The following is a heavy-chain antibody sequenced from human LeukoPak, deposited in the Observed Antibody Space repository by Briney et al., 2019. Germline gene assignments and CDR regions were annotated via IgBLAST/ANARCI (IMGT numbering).Heavy chain of an antibody. CDR1: GGSVSSGSYY. CDR2: IYYSGST. V-gene: IGHV4-61*01. CDR3: ARWPNYKHGDYDEVTFDY. Sequence: KASETLSLTCTVSGGSVSSGSYYWSWIRQPPGKGLEWIGYIYYSGSTNYNPSLKSRVTISVDTSKNQFSLKLSSVTAADTAVYYCARWPNYKHGDYDEVTFDYWGQGTLVTVSS. J-gene: IGHJ4*02. D-gene: IGHD4-17*01.